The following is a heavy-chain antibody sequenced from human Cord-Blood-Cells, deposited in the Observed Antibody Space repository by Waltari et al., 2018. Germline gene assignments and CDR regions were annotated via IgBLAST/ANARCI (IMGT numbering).Heavy chain of an antibody. D-gene: IGHD2-15*01. J-gene: IGHJ3*02. V-gene: IGHV1-2*04. CDR1: GYTFTGYY. Sequence: QVQLVQSGAEVKKPGASVKVYCKASGYTFTGYYMHWVRPAPGQGLEWVGWINPNSGGTNYAQKFQGWVTMTRDTSISTAYMELRRLRSDDTAVYYCAQKGPYSEDAFDIWGQGTMVTASS. CDR3: AQKGPYSEDAFDI. CDR2: INPNSGGT.